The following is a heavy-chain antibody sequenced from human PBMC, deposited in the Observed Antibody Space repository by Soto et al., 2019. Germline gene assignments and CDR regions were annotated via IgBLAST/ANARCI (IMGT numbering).Heavy chain of an antibody. CDR1: SVSNAW. V-gene: IGHV3-15*07. J-gene: IGHJ4*02. D-gene: IGHD5-12*01. CDR2: IKSKTDGGTT. Sequence: SVSNAWMNWVRQAPGKGLEWVGRIKSKTDGGTTDYAAPVEGRFTISRDDSKNTLYLQMNSLKTEDTAVYYCTTGKDGYNYDYWGQGTLVTVSS. CDR3: TTGKDGYNYDY.